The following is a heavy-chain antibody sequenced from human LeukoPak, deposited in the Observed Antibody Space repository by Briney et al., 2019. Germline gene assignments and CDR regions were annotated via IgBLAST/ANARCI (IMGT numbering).Heavy chain of an antibody. V-gene: IGHV4-59*01. CDR2: IYYSGST. CDR1: GGSINNYY. J-gene: IGHJ4*02. CDR3: ARALYSSGWFHDY. Sequence: PSETLSLTCTVSGGSINNYYWTWIRQPPGKGLEWIGYIYYSGSTDYNPSLKSRVTISVDTSKNQFSLKLSSVTAADTAVYYCARALYSSGWFHDYWGQGTLVTVSS. D-gene: IGHD6-19*01.